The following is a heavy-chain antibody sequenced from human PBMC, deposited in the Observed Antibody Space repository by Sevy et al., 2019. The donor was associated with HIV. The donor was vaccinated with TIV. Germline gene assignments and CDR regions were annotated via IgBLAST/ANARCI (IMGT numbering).Heavy chain of an antibody. D-gene: IGHD6-19*01. V-gene: IGHV4-31*03. Sequence: SETLSLTCSVSGGSISSHSYYWTWIRQHPGKGLEWIGYIHYSGRTYYNPSLKSRVTISLDTSKNHLSLSLRSVTATDTAVYYCARDHGYSNGWFPYYYYYGMDVWGPGTTVTVSS. CDR2: IHYSGRT. J-gene: IGHJ6*02. CDR1: GGSISSHSYY. CDR3: ARDHGYSNGWFPYYYYYGMDV.